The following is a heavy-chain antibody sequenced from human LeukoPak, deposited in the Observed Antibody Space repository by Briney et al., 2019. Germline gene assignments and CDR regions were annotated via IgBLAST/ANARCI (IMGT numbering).Heavy chain of an antibody. V-gene: IGHV3-23*01. CDR3: AKTPNLVVPAAMGLHFDY. J-gene: IGHJ4*02. Sequence: PGGSLRLSCAASGFTFSSYAMSWVRQAPGKGLEWVSAISGSGGSTYYADSVKGRFTISRDNPKNTLYLQINSLRAEDTAVYYCAKTPNLVVPAAMGLHFDYWGQGTLVTVSS. D-gene: IGHD2-2*01. CDR2: ISGSGGST. CDR1: GFTFSSYA.